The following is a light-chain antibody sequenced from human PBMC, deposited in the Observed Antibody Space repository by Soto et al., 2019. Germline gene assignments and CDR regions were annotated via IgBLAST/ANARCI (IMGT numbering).Light chain of an antibody. CDR3: QQYYSPPRYT. J-gene: IGKJ2*01. CDR2: WAS. Sequence: DIVMTQSPDSLAVSLGERATINCKSSQSVLYSYNNKNLIAWYQQKKGQPPRLLIYWASTRESGVPDRFSGSGSGKDFTLTISSLQAEDVAVYYCQQYYSPPRYTFGQGTKLEI. CDR1: QSVLYSYNNKNL. V-gene: IGKV4-1*01.